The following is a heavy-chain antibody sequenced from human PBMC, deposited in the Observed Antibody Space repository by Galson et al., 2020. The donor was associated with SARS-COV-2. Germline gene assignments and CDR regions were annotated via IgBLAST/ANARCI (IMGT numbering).Heavy chain of an antibody. CDR3: ARGVAY. D-gene: IGHD3-10*01. CDR2: IYSSGNT. V-gene: IGHV4-61*02. Sequence: SEPLSLTCSVSGGSITSGSYFWNWIRQPAGKGLEWIGRIYSSGNTNYNPSLKSRVTISMDTSKNQFSLNLNSVTAADTAIYYCARGVAYWGQGTLVTVSS. CDR1: GGSITSGSYF. J-gene: IGHJ4*02.